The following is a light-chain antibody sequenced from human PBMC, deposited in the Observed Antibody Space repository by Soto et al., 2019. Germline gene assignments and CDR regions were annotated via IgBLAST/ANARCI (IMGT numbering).Light chain of an antibody. Sequence: SVLTQPASVSASPGQSITISCTGTSSDVGGSNFVSWYQQHPGKPPKLIIYDVATRPSGVSNRFSGSKSGSTASLIISRLQTEDEADYYCVSFTSSTTYVFGSGTKSPS. J-gene: IGLJ1*01. V-gene: IGLV2-14*03. CDR2: DVA. CDR1: SSDVGGSNF. CDR3: VSFTSSTTYV.